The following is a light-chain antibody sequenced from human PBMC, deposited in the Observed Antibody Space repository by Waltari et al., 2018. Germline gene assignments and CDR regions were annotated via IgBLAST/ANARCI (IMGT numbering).Light chain of an antibody. CDR1: QGIGSR. J-gene: IGKJ1*01. V-gene: IGKV6D-21*02. CDR3: HQIASLPRT. Sequence: IVRTQSPDLQFERPKDKVTNTCRASQGIGSRLHWYQQKPDQSPKLLIKYASQSISGVPSRFSGSGSGTDFTLTINGLEAEDFAVYYRHQIASLPRTFGPGTKVEIK. CDR2: YAS.